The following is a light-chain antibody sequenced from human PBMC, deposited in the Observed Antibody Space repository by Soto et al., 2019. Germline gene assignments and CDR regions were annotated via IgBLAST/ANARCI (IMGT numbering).Light chain of an antibody. J-gene: IGLJ1*01. V-gene: IGLV1-40*01. CDR1: SSNIGAGYD. CDR3: QSYDSSLSGFYV. CDR2: GNS. Sequence: QPVLTQPPSVFGAPGQRVTISCTGSSSNIGAGYDVHWYQQLPGTAPKLLIYGNSNRPSGVPDRFSGSKSGTSASLAITGLQAEDEADYYCQSYDSSLSGFYVFGTGTKLTVL.